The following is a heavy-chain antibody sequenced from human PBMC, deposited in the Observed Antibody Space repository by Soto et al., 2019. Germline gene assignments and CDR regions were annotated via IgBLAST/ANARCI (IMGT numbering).Heavy chain of an antibody. Sequence: SVKVSCKASGGTCSSYAISWVRQAAGQGLEWMGGIIPIFGTANYAQKFQVRVTITADESTRTAYMELSSLRSEDTAVYYCARDIITGTTQYGLADYWGQGTLVTVSS. D-gene: IGHD1-7*01. CDR2: IIPIFGTA. J-gene: IGHJ4*02. CDR3: ARDIITGTTQYGLADY. V-gene: IGHV1-69*13. CDR1: GGTCSSYA.